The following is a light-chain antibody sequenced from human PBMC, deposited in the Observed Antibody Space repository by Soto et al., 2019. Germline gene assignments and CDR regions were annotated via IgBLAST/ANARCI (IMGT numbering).Light chain of an antibody. CDR3: QQYNTYSWT. Sequence: EIQVSLSPATLSSSVGDRVTITCRASQSISTWLAWYQQKPGKAPKLLIYKASSLESGVPSRFSGSGSGTEFTLTISSLQPDDFGTYYCQQYNTYSWTFGQGTKVDIK. V-gene: IGKV1-5*03. J-gene: IGKJ1*01. CDR1: QSISTW. CDR2: KAS.